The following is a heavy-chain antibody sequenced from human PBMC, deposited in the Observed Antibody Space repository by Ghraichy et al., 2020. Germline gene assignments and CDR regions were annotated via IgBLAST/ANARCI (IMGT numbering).Heavy chain of an antibody. CDR3: AKSGRFFDYHKGMDV. Sequence: GESLRLSCAASGFTFSSYDMHWVRQAPGKGLEWVALITNLGRDKYYGDAVRGRFTISRDNSKNTLYLQMSSLRAEDTAMYYCAKSGRFFDYHKGMDVWGQGTTVTVSS. V-gene: IGHV3-30*02. CDR2: ITNLGRDK. D-gene: IGHD3-22*01. CDR1: GFTFSSYD. J-gene: IGHJ6*02.